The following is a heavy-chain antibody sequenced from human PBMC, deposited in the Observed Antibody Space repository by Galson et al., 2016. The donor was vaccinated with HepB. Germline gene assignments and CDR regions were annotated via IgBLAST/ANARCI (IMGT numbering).Heavy chain of an antibody. D-gene: IGHD5/OR15-5a*01. CDR2: ITSSSDYI. V-gene: IGHV3-21*01. Sequence: SLRLSCAASGFTFTSYSMNWVRQAPGKGLEWVSSITSSSDYIYYSDSVRGRVTISRDNARNSLYLQMNSLRAEDTAVYYCTRGGGIYYSMDVWGQGTAVTVS. CDR1: GFTFTSYS. J-gene: IGHJ6*02. CDR3: TRGGGIYYSMDV.